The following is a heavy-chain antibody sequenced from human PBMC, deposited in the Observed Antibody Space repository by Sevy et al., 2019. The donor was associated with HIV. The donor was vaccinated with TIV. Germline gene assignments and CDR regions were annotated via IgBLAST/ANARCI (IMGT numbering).Heavy chain of an antibody. CDR1: GYTFSSYE. V-gene: IGHV1-3*01. CDR3: ARVFSGYDFAFDI. CDR2: IIAGNGNT. J-gene: IGHJ3*02. D-gene: IGHD5-12*01. Sequence: ASVKVSCKASGYTFSSYEIHWVRQAPGQTLEWMGWIIAGNGNTKYSQKFQGRVTITRETSASTAYMELSSLRSEDTAVYYCARVFSGYDFAFDIWGQGTMVTVSS.